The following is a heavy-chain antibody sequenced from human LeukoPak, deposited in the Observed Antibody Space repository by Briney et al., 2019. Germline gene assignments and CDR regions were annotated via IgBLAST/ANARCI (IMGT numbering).Heavy chain of an antibody. CDR2: ISSSSGYI. CDR1: GFTFSSYS. V-gene: IGHV3-21*01. D-gene: IGHD3-16*01. J-gene: IGHJ6*02. CDR3: AVLRADYDYVWGTGEDYYGMDV. Sequence: PGGSLRLSCAASGFTFSSYSMNWVRQAPGKGLEWVSSISSSSGYIYYADSVKGRFTISRDNAKNSLYLQMNSLRAEDTAVYYCAVLRADYDYVWGTGEDYYGMDVWGQGTTVTVSS.